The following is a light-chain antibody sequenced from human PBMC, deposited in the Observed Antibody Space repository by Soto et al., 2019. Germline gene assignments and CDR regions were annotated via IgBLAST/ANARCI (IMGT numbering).Light chain of an antibody. Sequence: EIVLTQSPGTLSLSPGERATLSCRASQSVSSSYLAWYQQKPGQAPRLLIYGASSRATGIPDRLSGSGSGTDFNLTISRLEPEDFAVYFCQQYGSSPPTFGQGTKVEIK. CDR2: GAS. CDR3: QQYGSSPPT. V-gene: IGKV3-20*01. J-gene: IGKJ1*01. CDR1: QSVSSSY.